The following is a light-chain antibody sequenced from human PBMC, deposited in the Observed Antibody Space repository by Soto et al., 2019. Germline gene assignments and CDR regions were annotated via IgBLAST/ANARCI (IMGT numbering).Light chain of an antibody. CDR2: KAS. CDR3: QQYYSYPWT. CDR1: QSISSW. V-gene: IGKV1-5*03. Sequence: DIQMTQSPSTLSASVGDRVTITCRASQSISSWLAWYQQKPGKAPKLLIYKASSLGSGVPSRFSGSGSGTEFTLTISSLQPDDFATYYCQQYYSYPWTFGQGTKVEIK. J-gene: IGKJ1*01.